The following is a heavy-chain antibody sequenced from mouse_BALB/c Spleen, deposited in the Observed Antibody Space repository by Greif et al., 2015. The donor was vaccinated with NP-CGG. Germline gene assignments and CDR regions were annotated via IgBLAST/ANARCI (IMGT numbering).Heavy chain of an antibody. Sequence: EVKLVESGAELVKPGASVKLSCTASGFNIKDTYMHWVKQRPEQGLEWIGRIDPANGNTKYDPKFQGKATITADTSSNTAYLQLSSLTSEDTAVYYCAPYYYGSSVFAYWGQGTLVTVSA. D-gene: IGHD1-1*01. J-gene: IGHJ3*01. CDR2: IDPANGNT. CDR1: GFNIKDTY. V-gene: IGHV14-3*02. CDR3: APYYYGSSVFAY.